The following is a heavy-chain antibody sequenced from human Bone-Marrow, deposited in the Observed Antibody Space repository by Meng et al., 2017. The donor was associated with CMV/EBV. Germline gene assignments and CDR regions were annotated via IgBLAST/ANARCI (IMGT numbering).Heavy chain of an antibody. D-gene: IGHD6-6*01. CDR2: MNPNSGNT. V-gene: IGHV1-8*01. CDR1: GYTFTSYD. J-gene: IGHJ5*02. CDR3: ARGRSSSWSDWFDP. Sequence: ASVKVSCKASGYTFTSYDINWVRQATEQGLEWMGWMNPNSGNTGYAQKFQGRVTMTRNTSISTAYMELSSLRSEDTAVYYCARGRSSSWSDWFDPWGQGTLVTVSS.